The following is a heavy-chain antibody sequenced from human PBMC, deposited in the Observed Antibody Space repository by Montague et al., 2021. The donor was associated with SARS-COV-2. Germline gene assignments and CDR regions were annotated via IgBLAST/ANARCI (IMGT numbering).Heavy chain of an antibody. J-gene: IGHJ3*02. CDR1: GGSISDGGYS. Sequence: TLSLTCTVSGGSISDGGYSWTWIRQHPGKGLEWIGYVYYSGSTFYNPSLKSRITISVDTSKNQFSLKLSSVTAADTAVYYCSREGGRIQLWLRGGDAFNIWGQGELVTVSS. CDR3: SREGGRIQLWLRGGDAFNI. D-gene: IGHD5-18*01. V-gene: IGHV4-31*03. CDR2: VYYSGST.